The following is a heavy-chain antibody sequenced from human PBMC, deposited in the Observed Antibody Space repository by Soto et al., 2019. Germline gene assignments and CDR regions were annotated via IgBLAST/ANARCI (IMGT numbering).Heavy chain of an antibody. Sequence: SGKVCGKDSGGTLNSYAIGVGRQAHGQGLEWMGRIIASTRNTDQAQNFQGRVTMTIDTSTNTANMELRSLRSDDTAVYYCARCYCSVGSCYACWHFDLWGRGTLVTVSS. V-gene: IGHV1-18*01. J-gene: IGHJ2*01. CDR1: GGTLNSYA. CDR3: ARCYCSVGSCYACWHFDL. D-gene: IGHD2-15*01. CDR2: IIASTRNT.